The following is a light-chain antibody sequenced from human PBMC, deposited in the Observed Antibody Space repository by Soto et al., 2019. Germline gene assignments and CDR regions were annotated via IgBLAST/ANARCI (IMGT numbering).Light chain of an antibody. Sequence: QSVLTQPASVSGSPGQSIPISCTGTSSDAGAYNYVSWFQQHPGKAPKLMIYDVSNRPSGVSNRFSGSKSGNTASLTISGLQAEDEADYYCCSYTTSSTYVFGIGTKVTVL. CDR3: CSYTTSSTYV. CDR1: SSDAGAYNY. V-gene: IGLV2-14*01. CDR2: DVS. J-gene: IGLJ1*01.